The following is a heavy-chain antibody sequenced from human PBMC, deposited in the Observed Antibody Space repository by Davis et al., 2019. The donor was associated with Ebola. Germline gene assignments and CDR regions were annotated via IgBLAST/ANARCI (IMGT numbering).Heavy chain of an antibody. CDR2: ISGSGGST. Sequence: PGGSLRLSCTASGFTFSSYAMSWVRQAPGRGLEWVSSISGSGGSTYYADSVKGRFTISRDNSKNTLSLQMNSLRAEDTAVYYCARGGYCTGGVCYTDRFDYWGQGTLVTVSS. CDR3: ARGGYCTGGVCYTDRFDY. V-gene: IGHV3-23*01. D-gene: IGHD2-8*02. CDR1: GFTFSSYA. J-gene: IGHJ4*02.